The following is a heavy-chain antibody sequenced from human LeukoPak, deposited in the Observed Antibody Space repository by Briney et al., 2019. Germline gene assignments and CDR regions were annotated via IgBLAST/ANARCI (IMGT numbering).Heavy chain of an antibody. CDR2: INPSSGGT. V-gene: IGHV1-2*02. Sequence: ASVKVSCKASGYTFTDYFIHWLRQAPGQGLEWMGCINPSSGGTNSAQKFQGRVTMTRDTSTSTAYMELSSLRSEDTAVYYCAAGPLLAYCGGDCSWYDFDYWGQGTLVTVSS. D-gene: IGHD2-21*02. J-gene: IGHJ4*02. CDR1: GYTFTDYF. CDR3: AAGPLLAYCGGDCSWYDFDY.